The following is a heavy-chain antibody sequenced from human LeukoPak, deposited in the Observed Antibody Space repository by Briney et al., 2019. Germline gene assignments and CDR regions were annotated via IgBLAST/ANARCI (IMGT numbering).Heavy chain of an antibody. CDR2: ISAYNGNT. D-gene: IGHD4-17*01. Sequence: ASVKVSCKASGYTFTSYGISWVRQAPGQVLEWMGWISAYNGNTNYAQKLQGRVTMTTDTSTSTAYMELRSLRSDDTAVYYCAGPTVTGNYYGMDVWGQGTTVTVSS. CDR3: AGPTVTGNYYGMDV. CDR1: GYTFTSYG. V-gene: IGHV1-18*01. J-gene: IGHJ6*02.